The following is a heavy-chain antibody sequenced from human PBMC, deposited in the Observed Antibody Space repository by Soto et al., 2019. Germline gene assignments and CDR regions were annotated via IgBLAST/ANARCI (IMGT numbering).Heavy chain of an antibody. V-gene: IGHV3-33*08. CDR2: IWYDGSNK. CDR3: ARFRPWFGELSYYFDY. J-gene: IGHJ4*02. Sequence: GGSLRLSCAASGFTFSSYGMHWVRQAPGKGLEWVAVIWYDGSNKYYADSVKGRFTISRDNSKNTLYLQMNSLRAEDTAVYYCARFRPWFGELSYYFDYWGQGTLVTVSS. D-gene: IGHD3-10*01. CDR1: GFTFSSYG.